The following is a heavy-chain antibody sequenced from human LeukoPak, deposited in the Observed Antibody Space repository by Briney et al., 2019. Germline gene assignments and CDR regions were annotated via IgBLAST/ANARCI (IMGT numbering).Heavy chain of an antibody. V-gene: IGHV1-69*13. CDR1: GGTFSSYA. CDR3: ATPSIAAWGWFDP. Sequence: GASVKVSCKASGGTFSSYAISWVRQAPGQGLEWMGGIMPVFGTANHAQKFQGRVTITADESTSTAYMELSSLRSEDTAVYYCATPSIAAWGWFDPWGQGTLVTVSS. D-gene: IGHD6-6*01. CDR2: IMPVFGTA. J-gene: IGHJ5*02.